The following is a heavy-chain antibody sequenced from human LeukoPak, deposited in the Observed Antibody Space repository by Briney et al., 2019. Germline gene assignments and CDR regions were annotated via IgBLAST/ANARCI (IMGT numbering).Heavy chain of an antibody. CDR2: ISGDGYST. V-gene: IGHV3-43*02. J-gene: IGHJ6*02. CDR1: GFTFDDYA. Sequence: GGSLRLSCAASGFTFDDYAMHWVRQAPGKGLEWVSLISGDGYSTYYADSVKGRFTISRDNSKNSLYLQMNSLRTEDTALYYCAKSWGGPTMVRGVTSATDVYGMDVWGQGTTVTVSS. D-gene: IGHD3-10*01. CDR3: AKSWGGPTMVRGVTSATDVYGMDV.